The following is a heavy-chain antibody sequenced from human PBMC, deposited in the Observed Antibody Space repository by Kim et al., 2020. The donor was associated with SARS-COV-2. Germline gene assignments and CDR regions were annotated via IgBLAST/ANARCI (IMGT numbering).Heavy chain of an antibody. CDR1: GGSISSYY. CDR2: IYYSGST. CDR3: ARVFWSSSWYLADY. D-gene: IGHD6-13*01. V-gene: IGHV4-59*01. J-gene: IGHJ4*02. Sequence: SETLSLTCTVSGGSISSYYWSWIRQPPGKGLEWIGYIYYSGSTNYNPSLKSRVTISVDTSKNQFSLKLSSVTAADTAVYYCARVFWSSSWYLADYWGQGTLVTVSS.